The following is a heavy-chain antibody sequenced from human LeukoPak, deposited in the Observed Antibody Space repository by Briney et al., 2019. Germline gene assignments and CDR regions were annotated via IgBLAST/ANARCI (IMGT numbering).Heavy chain of an antibody. CDR2: IFQNGDT. CDR3: ASERWSRRSYFDY. V-gene: IGHV4-39*07. J-gene: IGHJ4*01. CDR1: GGSVTSSGYY. Sequence: SETLSLTCSVSGGSVTSSGYYWAWIRQSPEKGLEWTGPIFQNGDTYFSPSLQSRVTISVDRSMTQCSLRLRSVTAADTAVYYCASERWSRRSYFDYWGHGILVTVSS. D-gene: IGHD5-24*01.